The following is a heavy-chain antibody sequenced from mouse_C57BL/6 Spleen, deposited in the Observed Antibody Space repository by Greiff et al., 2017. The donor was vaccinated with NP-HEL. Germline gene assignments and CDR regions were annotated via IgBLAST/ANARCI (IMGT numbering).Heavy chain of an antibody. CDR3: ARPYYYGSSPGCAY. V-gene: IGHV5-17*01. J-gene: IGHJ3*01. Sequence: EVNVVESGGGLVKPGGSLKLSCAASGFTFSDYGMHWVRQAPEKGLEWVAYISSGSSTIYYADTVKGRFTISRDNAKNTLFLQMTSLRSEDTAMYYCARPYYYGSSPGCAYWGQGTLVTVSA. CDR2: ISSGSSTI. CDR1: GFTFSDYG. D-gene: IGHD1-1*01.